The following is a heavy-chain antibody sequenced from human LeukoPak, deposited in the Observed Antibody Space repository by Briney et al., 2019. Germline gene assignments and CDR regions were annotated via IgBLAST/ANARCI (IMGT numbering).Heavy chain of an antibody. CDR3: AKDGSIAAAGTYYYYMDV. J-gene: IGHJ6*03. CDR2: IRYDGSNK. V-gene: IGHV3-30*02. D-gene: IGHD6-13*01. Sequence: GGSLRLSCAASGFTFSSYGMHWVRQAPGKGLEWVALIRYDGSNKYYADSVKGRFTISRDNSKNTLFLQMNSPRAEDTAVYYCAKDGSIAAAGTYYYYMDVWGKGTTVAVSS. CDR1: GFTFSSYG.